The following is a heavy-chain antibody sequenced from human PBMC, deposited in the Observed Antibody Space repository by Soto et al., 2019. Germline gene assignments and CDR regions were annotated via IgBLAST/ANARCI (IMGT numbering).Heavy chain of an antibody. J-gene: IGHJ4*02. CDR3: AKEGTSGLYYFDN. CDR2: ISGSGDTP. V-gene: IGHV3-23*01. D-gene: IGHD6-19*01. CDR1: GFTFSNYA. Sequence: GGSLRLSCAASGFTFSNYAISWVRQAPGKGLEWVSIISGSGDTPYYADSVKGRFTISRDNSRNTLYLQMNSLRAGDSAKYYCAKEGTSGLYYFDNWGPGTLVT.